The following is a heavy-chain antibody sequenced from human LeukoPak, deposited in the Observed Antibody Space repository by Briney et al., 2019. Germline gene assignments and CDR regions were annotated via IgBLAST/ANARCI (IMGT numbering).Heavy chain of an antibody. V-gene: IGHV3-33*01. CDR2: IWSDATNR. CDR3: ARDAQRGFDYSNSLQY. D-gene: IGHD4-11*01. J-gene: IGHJ4*02. CDR1: GFTFSHYA. Sequence: GGSLRLSCATSGFTFSHYAMHWVRRAPGKGLEWVAVIWSDATNRYYADSVKGRFTISRDFYGNAAYLQMSSLRPDDTGVYYCARDAQRGFDYSNSLQYWGRGTPVTVST.